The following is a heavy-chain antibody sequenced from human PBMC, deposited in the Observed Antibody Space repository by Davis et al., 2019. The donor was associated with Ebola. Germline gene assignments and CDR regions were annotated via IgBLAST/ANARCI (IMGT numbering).Heavy chain of an antibody. CDR3: ARGSIWPDY. V-gene: IGHV3-33*08. CDR1: GFTFSSYG. CDR2: IWYDGSNQ. Sequence: GESLKISCAASGFTFSSYGMHWVRQSPGKGLEWMAHIWYDGSNQFYAHSVEGRFTVSRDNSKNTLYLQIHSLRAEDTAIYYCARGSIWPDYWGQGTLVTVSS. D-gene: IGHD6-13*01. J-gene: IGHJ4*02.